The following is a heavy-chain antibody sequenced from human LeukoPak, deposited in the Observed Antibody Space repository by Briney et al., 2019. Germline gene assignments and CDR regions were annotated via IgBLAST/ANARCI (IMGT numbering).Heavy chain of an antibody. CDR1: GFTFSSYA. V-gene: IGHV3-23*01. D-gene: IGHD5-12*01. CDR3: AKEAGYSGYDYPDY. Sequence: PGGSLRLSCAASGFTFSSYAMSWVRQAPGKGLEWVSGVSGSAYSTYYADSVQGRFTISRDNSKNTLYLQMNSLRAEDTAVYYCAKEAGYSGYDYPDYWGQGTLVTVSS. J-gene: IGHJ4*02. CDR2: VSGSAYST.